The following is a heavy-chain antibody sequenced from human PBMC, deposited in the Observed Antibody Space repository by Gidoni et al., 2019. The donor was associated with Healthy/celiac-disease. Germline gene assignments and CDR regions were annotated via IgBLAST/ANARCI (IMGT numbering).Heavy chain of an antibody. D-gene: IGHD6-25*01. J-gene: IGHJ4*02. CDR1: GFTFRSYA. V-gene: IGHV3-64D*06. CDR3: VKGRGLQSGWLSFDY. CDR2: ISSNGGST. Sequence: EVQLVESGGGLVQPGGSLRLSCSASGFTFRSYAMHWVRQAPGKGLEYVSAISSNGGSTYYADSVKGRFTISRDNSKNTLYLQMSSLRAEDTAVYYCVKGRGLQSGWLSFDYWGQGTLVTVSS.